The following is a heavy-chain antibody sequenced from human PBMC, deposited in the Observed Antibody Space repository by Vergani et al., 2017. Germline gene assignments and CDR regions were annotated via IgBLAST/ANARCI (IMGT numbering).Heavy chain of an antibody. Sequence: QVQLVQSGSELKKPGASVKVSCKTSGHTFSNYEMNWVRQEPGQRLEWMGWINTKTGNPTYAQDFTGRFVLSLDTSVSTAYLEINNLQPEDSAGYFCSTASWAQLWVLKHWGQGTRVTVSS. V-gene: IGHV7-4-1*02. D-gene: IGHD5-24*01. CDR2: INTKTGNP. J-gene: IGHJ4*02. CDR1: GHTFSNYE. CDR3: STASWAQLWVLKH.